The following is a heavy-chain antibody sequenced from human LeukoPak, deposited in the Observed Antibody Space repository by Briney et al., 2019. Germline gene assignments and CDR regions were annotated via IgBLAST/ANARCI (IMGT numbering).Heavy chain of an antibody. CDR2: ISAYNGNT. J-gene: IGHJ4*02. CDR1: GYTFTSYG. D-gene: IGHD2-2*01. V-gene: IGHV1-18*01. CDR3: ARDSGYCSSTSCSYFDY. Sequence: GASVKVSCKASGYTFTSYGISWVRQAPGQGLEWMGWISAYNGNTNYAQKLQGRVTMTTDTSTSTTYMELRSLRSDDTAVYYCARDSGYCSSTSCSYFDYWGQGTLVTVSS.